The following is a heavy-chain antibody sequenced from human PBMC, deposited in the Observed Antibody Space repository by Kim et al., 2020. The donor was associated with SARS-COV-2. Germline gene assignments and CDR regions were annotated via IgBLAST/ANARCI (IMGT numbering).Heavy chain of an antibody. CDR2: IYSGGST. D-gene: IGHD2-21*02. V-gene: IGHV3-66*01. J-gene: IGHJ3*02. CDR1: GFTVSSNY. Sequence: GGSLRLSCAASGFTVSSNYMSWVRQAPGKGLEWVSVIYSGGSTYYADSVKGRFTISRDNSKNTLYLQMNSLRAEDTAVYYCARYEDSAPGYGGNSGQGNAFDIWGRGTMVTVSS. CDR3: ARYEDSAPGYGGNSGQGNAFDI.